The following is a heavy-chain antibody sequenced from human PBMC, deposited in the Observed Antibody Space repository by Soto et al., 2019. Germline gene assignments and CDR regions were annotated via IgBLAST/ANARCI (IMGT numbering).Heavy chain of an antibody. Sequence: SQPLLLPCAISGDSVSGNSAAWNWIRQSPSRGLEWLGRTYYRSKWYNDYAVSVKSRITVTPDTSKNQFSLHLNSVTPEDTAVYYCAREGSYYESSDSYIDYWGPGTLVTASS. CDR1: GDSVSGNSAA. CDR3: AREGSYYESSDSYIDY. CDR2: TYYRSKWYN. J-gene: IGHJ4*02. D-gene: IGHD3-16*01. V-gene: IGHV6-1*01.